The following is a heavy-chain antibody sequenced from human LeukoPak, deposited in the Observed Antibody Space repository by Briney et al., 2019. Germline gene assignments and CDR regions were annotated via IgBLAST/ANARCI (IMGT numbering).Heavy chain of an antibody. CDR2: IYPGDSDT. V-gene: IGHV5-51*01. CDR1: GYTFSSYW. Sequence: GESLTISCKGSGYTFSSYWIGWVRQMPGKGLEWLGIIYPGDSDTRYSPSLQGQVTMSVDTSIGTAYLQWSSLKASDTAIYYCARQNDFRLDYWGQGTLVTVSS. J-gene: IGHJ4*02. D-gene: IGHD3-3*01. CDR3: ARQNDFRLDY.